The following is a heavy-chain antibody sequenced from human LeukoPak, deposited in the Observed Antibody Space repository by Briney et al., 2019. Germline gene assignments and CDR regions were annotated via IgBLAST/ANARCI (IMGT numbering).Heavy chain of an antibody. J-gene: IGHJ4*02. CDR2: ISSSSSYI. CDR1: GFTFSSYS. CDR3: AREFWSGYYSSDY. D-gene: IGHD3-3*01. V-gene: IGHV3-21*01. Sequence: GSLRLSCAASGFTFSSYSMNWVRQAPGKGLEWVSSISSSSSYIYYADSVKGRFTISRDNAKNSLYLQMNSLRAEDTAVYYCAREFWSGYYSSDYWGQGTLVTVSS.